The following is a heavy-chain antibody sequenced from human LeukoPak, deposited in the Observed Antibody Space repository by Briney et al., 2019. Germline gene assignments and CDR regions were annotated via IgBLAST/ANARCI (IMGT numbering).Heavy chain of an antibody. CDR2: IRSSGTTI. D-gene: IGHD2-8*02. V-gene: IGHV3-48*04. Sequence: GGSLRLSCAASGFMFSGYSMNWVRQAPGKGLEWVSYIRSSGTTIFYADSVKGRFTISRDNAKNSLYLQMNSLKAEDTAIYYCARGSCTGSFCYLSERHWFDPWGQGTLVTVSS. CDR3: ARGSCTGSFCYLSERHWFDP. CDR1: GFMFSGYS. J-gene: IGHJ5*02.